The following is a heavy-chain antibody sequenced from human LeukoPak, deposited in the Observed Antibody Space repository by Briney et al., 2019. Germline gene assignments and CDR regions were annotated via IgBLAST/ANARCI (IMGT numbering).Heavy chain of an antibody. CDR2: IYYSGST. D-gene: IGHD3-22*01. V-gene: IGHV4-30-4*01. Sequence: PSETLSLTCTVSGGSISSGDYYWSWIRQPPGKGLEWIGYIYYSGSTNYNPSLKSRVTISVDTSKNQFSLKLSSVTAADTAVHYCARLSYDSSGWDFDYWGQGTLVTVSS. J-gene: IGHJ4*02. CDR3: ARLSYDSSGWDFDY. CDR1: GGSISSGDYY.